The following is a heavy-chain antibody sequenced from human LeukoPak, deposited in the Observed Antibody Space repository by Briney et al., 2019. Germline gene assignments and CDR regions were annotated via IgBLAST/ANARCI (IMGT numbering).Heavy chain of an antibody. CDR1: GFTFSGSA. CDR2: IRSKANSYAT. J-gene: IGHJ6*03. D-gene: IGHD6-13*01. CDR3: TRHVEGSWYLRMSYYYMDV. V-gene: IGHV3-73*01. Sequence: GGSLRLSCAASGFTFSGSAMHWVRQASGKGLEWVGRIRSKANSYATAYAASVKGRFTISRDDSKNTAYLQMNSLKTEDTAVYYCTRHVEGSWYLRMSYYYMDVWGKGTTVTISS.